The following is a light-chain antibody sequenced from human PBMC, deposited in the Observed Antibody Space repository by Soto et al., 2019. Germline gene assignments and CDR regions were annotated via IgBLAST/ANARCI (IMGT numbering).Light chain of an antibody. V-gene: IGLV2-14*01. J-gene: IGLJ1*01. CDR1: SSDLGGYNY. CDR2: DVS. CDR3: SSYTSSSLYV. Sequence: QSALTQPASVSGSPGQSITISCTGTSSDLGGYNYVSWYQQHPGKAPKLMIYDVSNRPSGVSNRFSGSKSGNTASLTISGLQAEDEADYYCSSYTSSSLYVFGTGTKLTVI.